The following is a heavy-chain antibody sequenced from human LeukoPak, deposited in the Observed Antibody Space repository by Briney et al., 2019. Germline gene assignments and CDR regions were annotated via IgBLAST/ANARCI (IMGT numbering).Heavy chain of an antibody. J-gene: IGHJ4*02. CDR1: GYSFTSQD. CDR3: TLYNY. Sequence: GASVKVSCKTSGYSFTSQDMHWVSQAPGQSLEWMGCINPGNGDTKYSQEFQGRVTITRDTSATTAYMELSSLRSDDMAVYYCTLYNYWGQGTLVTVSS. D-gene: IGHD2-2*02. V-gene: IGHV1-3*03. CDR2: INPGNGDT.